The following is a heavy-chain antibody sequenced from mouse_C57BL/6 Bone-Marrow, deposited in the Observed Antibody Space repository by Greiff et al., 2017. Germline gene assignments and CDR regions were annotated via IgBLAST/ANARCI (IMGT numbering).Heavy chain of an antibody. CDR1: GYTFTSYG. Sequence: QVQLQQSGAELARPGASVKLSCKASGYTFTSYGISWVKQRTGQGLEWIGGIYPRSGNTYYDEKFKGKATLTADKSSSTAYMKLRSLTSEDSAVFCGARDSSYYLDYWGQGTTLTVSS. V-gene: IGHV1-81*01. CDR3: ARDSSYYLDY. J-gene: IGHJ2*01. CDR2: IYPRSGNT. D-gene: IGHD1-1*01.